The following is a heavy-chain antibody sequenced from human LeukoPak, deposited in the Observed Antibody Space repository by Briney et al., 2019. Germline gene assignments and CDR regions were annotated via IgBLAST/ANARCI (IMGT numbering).Heavy chain of an antibody. D-gene: IGHD3-10*01. Sequence: SETLSLTCAVYGGSFSGYYWSWIRQPPGKGLEWIGEINHSGSTNYNPSLKSRVTISVDTSKNQFSLKLSSVTAADTAVYYCARGLRWVYYGSGIDYWGQGTLVTVSS. V-gene: IGHV4-34*01. CDR3: ARGLRWVYYGSGIDY. CDR2: INHSGST. J-gene: IGHJ4*02. CDR1: GGSFSGYY.